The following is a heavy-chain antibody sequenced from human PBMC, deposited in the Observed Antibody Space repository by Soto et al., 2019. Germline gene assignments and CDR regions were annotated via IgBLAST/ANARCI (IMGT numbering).Heavy chain of an antibody. CDR1: GFTFDDYA. D-gene: IGHD6-13*01. V-gene: IGHV3-9*01. Sequence: EVQLVESGGGVVQPGRSLRLSCTGSGFTFDDYAMYWVRQRPGAGLEWVAGISWSSGNIAPPDSVKGRFTVSRDNDMSSLYLQMNSLRVEDTAMYYCARGGSGALTAAAGRTNWFDPWGQGTLVIVSS. J-gene: IGHJ5*02. CDR3: ARGGSGALTAAAGRTNWFDP. CDR2: ISWSSGNI.